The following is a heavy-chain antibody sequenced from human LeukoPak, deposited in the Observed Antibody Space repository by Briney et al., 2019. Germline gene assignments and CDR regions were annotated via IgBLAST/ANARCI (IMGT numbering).Heavy chain of an antibody. V-gene: IGHV1-69*13. D-gene: IGHD6-19*01. Sequence: SVKVSCKASGGTFSSYAISWVRQAPGQGLEWMGGIIPTFGTANYAQKFQGRVTITADESTGTAYMELSSLRSEDTAVYYCAREGDRSGWPLDYWGQGPLVTVSS. CDR1: GGTFSSYA. CDR3: AREGDRSGWPLDY. J-gene: IGHJ4*02. CDR2: IIPTFGTA.